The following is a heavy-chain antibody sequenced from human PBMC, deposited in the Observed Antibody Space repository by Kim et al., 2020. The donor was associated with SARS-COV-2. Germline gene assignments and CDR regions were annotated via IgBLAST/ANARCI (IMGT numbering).Heavy chain of an antibody. D-gene: IGHD6-13*01. CDR2: MYYSGST. CDR3: ANIAATGRRWIDP. J-gene: IGHJ5*02. Sequence: SETLSLTCTVSGGSVSSGSYYWSWIRQPPGKGLEWIGYMYYSGSTNYNPSLKSRVTISVDTSKNQFSLKLCSVTAADTAVYYCANIAATGRRWIDPWGQGTLVTVSS. CDR1: GGSVSSGSYY. V-gene: IGHV4-61*01.